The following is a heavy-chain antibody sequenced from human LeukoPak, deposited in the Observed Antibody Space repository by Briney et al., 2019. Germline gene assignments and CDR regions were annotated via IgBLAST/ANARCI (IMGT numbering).Heavy chain of an antibody. CDR3: ARDLHGYSGYGTMYNWFDP. D-gene: IGHD5-12*01. V-gene: IGHV4-4*07. CDR2: IYTSGST. J-gene: IGHJ5*02. Sequence: SETLSLTCTVSGGSISSYYWSWIRQPAGEGLEWIGRIYTSGSTNYNPSLKSRVTMSVDTSKNQFSLKLSSVTAADTAVYYCARDLHGYSGYGTMYNWFDPWGQGTLVTVSS. CDR1: GGSISSYY.